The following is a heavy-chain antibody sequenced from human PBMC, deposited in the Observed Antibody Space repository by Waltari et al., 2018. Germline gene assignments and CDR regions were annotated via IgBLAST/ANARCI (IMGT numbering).Heavy chain of an antibody. Sequence: EVQLVESGGGLVQPGGSLRLSCAASGFTFSSYSMNWVRQAPGKGLEWVSYISSSSSTIYYADSVKGRFTISRDNAKNSLYLQMNSLRAEDTAVYYCFALNFELYPEWGQGTLVTVSS. J-gene: IGHJ4*02. V-gene: IGHV3-48*01. CDR2: ISSSSSTI. CDR3: FALNFELYPE. CDR1: GFTFSSYS. D-gene: IGHD1-26*01.